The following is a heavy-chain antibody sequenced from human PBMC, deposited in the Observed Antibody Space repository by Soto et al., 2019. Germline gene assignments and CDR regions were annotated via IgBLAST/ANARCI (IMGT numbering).Heavy chain of an antibody. V-gene: IGHV1-18*01. CDR3: ARECRWIGYSSGWSEVLGGYYSWYNGLDV. J-gene: IGHJ6*04. Sequence: ASVKVSCKASGYTFTSYGISWVRQAPGQGLEWMGWISAYNGNTNYAQKLQGRVTMTTDTSTSTAYMELRSLRSDDTAVYYCARECRWIGYSSGWSEVLGGYYSWYNGLDVWGKGNTVTVSS. CDR2: ISAYNGNT. D-gene: IGHD6-19*01. CDR1: GYTFTSYG.